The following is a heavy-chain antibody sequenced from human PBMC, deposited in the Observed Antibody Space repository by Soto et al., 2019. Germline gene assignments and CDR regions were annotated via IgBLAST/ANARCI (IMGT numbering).Heavy chain of an antibody. J-gene: IGHJ6*02. V-gene: IGHV4-61*01. CDR3: ARGVGFGYSYSHMAL. D-gene: IGHD2-21*01. Sequence: PSVIRSLTCTVSDDSITRVSVYWSWNRQPPGKGLEWVGDIYYSGSADYDPSLGSRFTISIDTSKNQFSLKLTAVTAADTAGYYCARGVGFGYSYSHMALGGQGTTVTVSS. CDR1: DDSITRVSVY. CDR2: IYYSGSA.